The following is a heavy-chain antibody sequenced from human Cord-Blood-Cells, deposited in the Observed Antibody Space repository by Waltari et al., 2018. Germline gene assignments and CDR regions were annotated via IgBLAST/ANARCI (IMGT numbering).Heavy chain of an antibody. CDR3: ASLVPRPPSLEYAFDI. Sequence: QVQLQQWGAGLLKPSETLSLTCAVYGGSFSGYYWTWLRQPPGKGLEWIGETNHSGSTNYNRALRSPVTISVDTSKNQFSLKLSAVTAPDTAVYYCASLVPRPPSLEYAFDIWGQGTMVTVSS. CDR2: TNHSGST. J-gene: IGHJ3*02. V-gene: IGHV4-34*01. CDR1: GGSFSGYY. D-gene: IGHD3-3*01.